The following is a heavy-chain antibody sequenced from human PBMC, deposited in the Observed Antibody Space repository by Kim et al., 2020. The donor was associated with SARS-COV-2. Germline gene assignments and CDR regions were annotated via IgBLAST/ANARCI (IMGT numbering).Heavy chain of an antibody. V-gene: IGHV3-33*01. J-gene: IGHJ3*02. D-gene: IGHD6-19*01. CDR1: GFTFSSYG. CDR3: AREYRGEQWLAHDAFDI. CDR2: IWYDGSNK. Sequence: GGSLRLSCAASGFTFSSYGMHWVRQAPGKGLEWVAVIWYDGSNKYYADSVKGRFTISRDNSKNTLYLQMNSLRAEDTAVYYCAREYRGEQWLAHDAFDIWGQGTMVTVSS.